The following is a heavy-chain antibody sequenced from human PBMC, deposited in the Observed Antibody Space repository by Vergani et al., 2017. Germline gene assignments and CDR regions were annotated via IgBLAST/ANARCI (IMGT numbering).Heavy chain of an antibody. J-gene: IGHJ4*02. V-gene: IGHV3-23*01. CDR2: ISGSGGST. CDR3: AKDKGGEGGIAVAGIGY. CDR1: GFTFSSYA. Sequence: EVQLLESGGGLVQPGGSLRLSCAASGFTFSSYAMSWVRQAPGKGLEWVSAISGSGGSTYYADSVKGRFTISRDNSKNSLYLQMNSLRTEDTALYYCAKDKGGEGGIAVAGIGYWGQGTLVTVSS. D-gene: IGHD6-19*01.